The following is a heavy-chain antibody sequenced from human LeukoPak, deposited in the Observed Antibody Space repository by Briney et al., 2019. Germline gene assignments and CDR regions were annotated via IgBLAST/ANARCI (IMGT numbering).Heavy chain of an antibody. CDR2: INPSGGST. Sequence: GASVKVSCKASGYTFTSYYMNWVRQAPGQGLEWMGIINPSGGSTSYAQKFQGRVTMTRDTSTSTVYMELSSLRSEDTAVYYCARDHFRTTVTTNFDYWGQGTLVTVSS. CDR3: ARDHFRTTVTTNFDY. V-gene: IGHV1-46*01. J-gene: IGHJ4*02. CDR1: GYTFTSYY. D-gene: IGHD4-17*01.